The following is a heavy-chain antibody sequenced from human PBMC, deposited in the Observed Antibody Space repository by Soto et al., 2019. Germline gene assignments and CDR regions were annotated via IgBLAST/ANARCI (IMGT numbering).Heavy chain of an antibody. J-gene: IGHJ4*02. CDR3: TGQDCSGGSCYSKFAY. CDR1: GGTFSSYT. V-gene: IGHV1-69*02. CDR2: IIPIRGIA. D-gene: IGHD2-15*01. Sequence: QVQLVQSGAEVNKPGSSVKVSCKASGGTFSSYTISWVRQAPGQGLEWMGRIIPIRGIANYARKFQGRVTISADKPPSTAYMELSSLRSEDTAVYYCTGQDCSGGSCYSKFAYRGQGTLVTVSS.